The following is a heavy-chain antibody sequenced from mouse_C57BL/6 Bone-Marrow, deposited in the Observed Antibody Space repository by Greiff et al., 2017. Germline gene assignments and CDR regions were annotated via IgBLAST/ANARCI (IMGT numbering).Heavy chain of an antibody. CDR1: GYTFTSYW. D-gene: IGHD2-4*01. V-gene: IGHV1-69*01. CDR3: ARSPYDYYFDY. CDR2: IEPSDSYT. J-gene: IGHJ2*01. Sequence: QVQLKQPGAELVMPGASVKLSCKASGYTFTSYWMHWVKQRPGQGLEWIGEIEPSDSYTNYNQKFKGKSTLTVDKSSSTAYMQLSSLTSEDSAVYYCARSPYDYYFDYWGQGTTLTVSS.